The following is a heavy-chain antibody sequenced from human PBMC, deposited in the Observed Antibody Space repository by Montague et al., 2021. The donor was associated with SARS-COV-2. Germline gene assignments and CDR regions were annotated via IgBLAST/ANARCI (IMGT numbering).Heavy chain of an antibody. Sequence: SETLSLTCTVSGGSISSYYWSWIRQPPGKGLEWIGYIFNSGSTNYNPSLKSRVTISVDMSKNQLSLRLHSVTAADTAVYYCVRAGVSNWYYLFDYWGQGTLVTVSS. CDR3: VRAGVSNWYYLFDY. CDR2: IFNSGST. V-gene: IGHV4-59*01. D-gene: IGHD6-13*01. CDR1: GGSISSYY. J-gene: IGHJ4*02.